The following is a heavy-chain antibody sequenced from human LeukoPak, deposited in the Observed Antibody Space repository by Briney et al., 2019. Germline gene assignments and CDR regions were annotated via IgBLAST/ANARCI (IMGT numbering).Heavy chain of an antibody. CDR3: IKDRIGTWSFDH. CDR1: GFTFSGHF. V-gene: IGHV3-64D*06. D-gene: IGHD1-26*01. Sequence: PGGSLRLSCSASGFTFSGHFMHWVRQSPGKGLEYVSSISINGDKTYYAESVKGRFTISRDNSKNTLYLQLSSLRVEYTAVYYCIKDRIGTWSFDHWGQGTLLTVSS. CDR2: ISINGDKT. J-gene: IGHJ4*02.